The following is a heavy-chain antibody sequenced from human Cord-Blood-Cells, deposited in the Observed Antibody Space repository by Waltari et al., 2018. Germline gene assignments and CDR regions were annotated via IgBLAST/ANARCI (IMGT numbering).Heavy chain of an antibody. CDR2: LYPGDSDT. J-gene: IGHJ3*02. CDR3: ARGGYYDILTGYPPDAFDI. CDR1: GYSFTSYW. V-gene: IGHV5-51*01. Sequence: EVQLVQSGAEVKKPGESLKISCKGSGYSFTSYWIGWVRQMPGKGLEWMGILYPGDSDTRYSPSFQGQVTISADKSISTAYLQWSSLKASDTAMYYCARGGYYDILTGYPPDAFDIWGQGTMVTVSS. D-gene: IGHD3-9*01.